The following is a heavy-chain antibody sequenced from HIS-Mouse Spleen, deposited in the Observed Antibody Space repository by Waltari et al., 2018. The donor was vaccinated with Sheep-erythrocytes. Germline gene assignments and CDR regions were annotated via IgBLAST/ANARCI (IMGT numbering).Heavy chain of an antibody. V-gene: IGHV1-69*04. D-gene: IGHD1-26*01. CDR2: IIPILGIA. CDR3: AQTGATTPHFDY. Sequence: QVQLVQSGAEVKKPGSSVKGSCKASGGPFSTYAISWVRQAPGQGLEWMGRIIPILGIANYAQKFQGRVTITADKSTSTAYMELSSLRSEDTAVYYCAQTGATTPHFDYWGQGTLVTVSS. J-gene: IGHJ4*02. CDR1: GGPFSTYA.